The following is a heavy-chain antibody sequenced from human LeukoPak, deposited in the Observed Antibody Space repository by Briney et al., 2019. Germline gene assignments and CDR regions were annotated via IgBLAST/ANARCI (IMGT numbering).Heavy chain of an antibody. CDR3: ARDLVDSSGYYYDY. V-gene: IGHV3-7*01. D-gene: IGHD3-22*01. CDR1: GFTFSSYW. Sequence: GGSLRLSCAASGFTFSSYWMSWVRQAPGKGLEWVPNIKQDGSEKYYVDSVKGRFTISRDNAKNSLYLQMNSLRAEDTAVYYCARDLVDSSGYYYDYWGQGTLVTVSS. J-gene: IGHJ4*02. CDR2: IKQDGSEK.